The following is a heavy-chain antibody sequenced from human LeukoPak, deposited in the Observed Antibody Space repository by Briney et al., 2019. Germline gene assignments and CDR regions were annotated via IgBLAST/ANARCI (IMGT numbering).Heavy chain of an antibody. CDR1: GFTFDDYA. Sequence: GRSLRLSCAASGFTFDDYAMHWVRQAPGKGLEWVSGISWNSGSIGYADSVKGRFTISRDNAKNSLYLQMNSLRAEDTALYYCAKAIGGGYCSSTSCYGLDYWGQGTLVTVSS. V-gene: IGHV3-9*01. D-gene: IGHD2-2*01. CDR2: ISWNSGSI. J-gene: IGHJ4*02. CDR3: AKAIGGGYCSSTSCYGLDY.